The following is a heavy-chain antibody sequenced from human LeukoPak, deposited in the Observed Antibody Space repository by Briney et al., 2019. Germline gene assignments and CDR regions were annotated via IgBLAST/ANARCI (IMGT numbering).Heavy chain of an antibody. Sequence: GGSLRLYCVASGITFDGFGMSWVRQAPGKGLEWVAIIQEDGSKKNHLDSVKGRFTMSRDNAKNFLYLQMNSLRVEYTAVYFCARDGDCRGENFDNSGQRVLVTVSS. D-gene: IGHD2-21*02. J-gene: IGHJ4*02. CDR3: ARDGDCRGENFDN. CDR1: GITFDGFG. V-gene: IGHV3-7*01. CDR2: IQEDGSKK.